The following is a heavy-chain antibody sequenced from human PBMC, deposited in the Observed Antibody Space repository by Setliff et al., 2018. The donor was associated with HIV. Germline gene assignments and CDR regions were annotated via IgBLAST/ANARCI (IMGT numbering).Heavy chain of an antibody. CDR1: GYSISTAYY. CDR2: VYHSGTT. V-gene: IGHV4-38-2*02. Sequence: SGYSISTAYYWGWIRQPPGKGLEWIGSVYHSGTTYYNPSLKSRVTISVDMSNNQFSLKVTSVTAADTAVYYCMRGRSITIFGVAYFDFWGQGTQVTVSS. CDR3: MRGRSITIFGVAYFDF. D-gene: IGHD3-3*01. J-gene: IGHJ4*02.